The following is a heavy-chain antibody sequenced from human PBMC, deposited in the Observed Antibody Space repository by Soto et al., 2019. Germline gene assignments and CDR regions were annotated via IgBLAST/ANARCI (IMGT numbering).Heavy chain of an antibody. Sequence: SVKVSCKASGGTFSSYAISWVRQAPGQGLEWMGGIIPIFGTANYAQKFQGRVTITADKSASTAYMELSSLRSEGTAVYYCARDTYYYDSSGYYPPRGFYPCGQGTLVTVSS. CDR1: GGTFSSYA. V-gene: IGHV1-69*06. CDR3: ARDTYYYDSSGYYPPRGFYP. J-gene: IGHJ5*02. D-gene: IGHD3-22*01. CDR2: IIPIFGTA.